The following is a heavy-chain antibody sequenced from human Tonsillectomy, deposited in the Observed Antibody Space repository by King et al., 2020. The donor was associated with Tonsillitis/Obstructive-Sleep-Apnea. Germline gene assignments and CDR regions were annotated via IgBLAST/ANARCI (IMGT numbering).Heavy chain of an antibody. J-gene: IGHJ6*02. D-gene: IGHD5-24*01. CDR2: IIYNLGIA. Sequence: QLVQSGAEVKKPGSSVKVSCKASGDTFSSHAITWVRQAPGQGLEWMGGIIYNLGIANYAHKFQGRVTITADKYTSTTYMEGSRLRSEDTAVYYCAHSREGYKLYYYYGMDVWGQGTTVTVS. V-gene: IGHV1-69*10. CDR1: GDTFSSHA. CDR3: AHSREGYKLYYYYGMDV.